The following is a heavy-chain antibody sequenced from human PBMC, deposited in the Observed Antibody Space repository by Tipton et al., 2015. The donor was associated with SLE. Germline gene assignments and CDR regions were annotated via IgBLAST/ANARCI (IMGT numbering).Heavy chain of an antibody. D-gene: IGHD6-13*01. CDR1: GGSISSYY. CDR2: IYTSGST. V-gene: IGHV4-4*08. Sequence: TLSLTCTVSGGSISSYYWSWIRQPPGKGLEWIGYIYTSGSTNYNPSLKSRVTISVDTSKNQFSLKLSSVTAADTAVYYCAREGIAAAGTLDYWGQGTLVTVSS. J-gene: IGHJ4*02. CDR3: AREGIAAAGTLDY.